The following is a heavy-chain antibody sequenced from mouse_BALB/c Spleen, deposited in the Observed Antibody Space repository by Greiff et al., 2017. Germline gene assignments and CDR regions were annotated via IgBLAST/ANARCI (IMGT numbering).Heavy chain of an antibody. J-gene: IGHJ2*01. V-gene: IGHV14-4*02. Sequence: EVQLVESGAELVRSGASVKLSCTASGFNIKDYYMHWVKQRPEQGLEWIGWIDPENGDTEYAPKFQGKATMTADTSSNTAYLQLSSLTSEDTAVYYCNALEGPYYFDYWGQGTTLTVSS. CDR1: GFNIKDYY. CDR3: NALEGPYYFDY. CDR2: IDPENGDT.